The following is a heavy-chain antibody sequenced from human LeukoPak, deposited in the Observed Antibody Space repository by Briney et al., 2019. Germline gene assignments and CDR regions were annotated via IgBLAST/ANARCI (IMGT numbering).Heavy chain of an antibody. Sequence: PSETLSLTCTISGGSISSYYWSWIRQPPGMGLEWIAYIHYSGSTNYNPSLKSRVTISVDTSKNQFSLNLSSVTAADTAVYYCARHPAILTGYGSYYYYYYMDVWGKGITVTVSS. CDR3: ARHPAILTGYGSYYYYYYMDV. V-gene: IGHV4-59*08. CDR2: IHYSGST. J-gene: IGHJ6*03. D-gene: IGHD3-9*01. CDR1: GGSISSYY.